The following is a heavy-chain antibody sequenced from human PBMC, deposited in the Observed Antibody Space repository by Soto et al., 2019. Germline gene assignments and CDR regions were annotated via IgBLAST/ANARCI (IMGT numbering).Heavy chain of an antibody. D-gene: IGHD3-10*01. CDR3: ARGGVRGVNY. CDR2: INHSGST. Sequence: QVQLQQWGAGLLKPSETLSLTCAVYGGSFSGYYWSWIRQPPGKGLEWIGEINHSGSTNYNPSLTSRVTISVDTSKNQFSLKLSSVTAADTAVYYCARGGVRGVNYWGQGTLVTVSS. J-gene: IGHJ4*02. CDR1: GGSFSGYY. V-gene: IGHV4-34*01.